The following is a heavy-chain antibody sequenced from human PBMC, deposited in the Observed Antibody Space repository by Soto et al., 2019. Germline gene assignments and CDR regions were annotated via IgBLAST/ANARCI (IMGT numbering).Heavy chain of an antibody. V-gene: IGHV3-74*01. CDR2: INSDGSST. D-gene: IGHD2-15*01. CDR3: VRTSLVVAAATREDY. Sequence: GGSLRLSCAASGFTFSSYWMHWVRQAPGKGLVWVSRINSDGSSTSYAGSVKGRFTISRDNAKNTLYLQMNSLRAEDTAVYYCVRTSLVVAAATREDYWGQGTLV. CDR1: GFTFSSYW. J-gene: IGHJ4*02.